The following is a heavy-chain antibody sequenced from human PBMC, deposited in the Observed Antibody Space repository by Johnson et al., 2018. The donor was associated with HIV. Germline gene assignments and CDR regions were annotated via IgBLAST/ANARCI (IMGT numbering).Heavy chain of an antibody. CDR3: ARDGPSAAV. Sequence: HVQLVESGGGLVKPGGSLRLSCAASGFTFKDYYMNWVRQIPGKGLEWVAHISSSGVTTYYADSVRGRFTISRDNAKKSLYLEMNSLRAEDTAVYYCARDGPSAAVWGQGTMVTVSS. CDR1: GFTFKDYY. J-gene: IGHJ3*01. CDR2: ISSSGVTT. D-gene: IGHD6-25*01. V-gene: IGHV3-11*01.